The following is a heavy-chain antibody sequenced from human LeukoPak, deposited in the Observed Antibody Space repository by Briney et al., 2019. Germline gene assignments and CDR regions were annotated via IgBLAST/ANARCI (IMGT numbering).Heavy chain of an antibody. Sequence: SVKFSCKASGYTFTSYYMHWVRQAPGQGLEWMGIINPSGGSTSYAQKFQSRVTMTRDTSTSTVYMELSSLRSEDTAVYYCARDILRPSPYYYYGMDVWGQGTTVTVSS. CDR1: GYTFTSYY. D-gene: IGHD5/OR15-5a*01. CDR3: ARDILRPSPYYYYGMDV. J-gene: IGHJ6*02. V-gene: IGHV1-46*01. CDR2: INPSGGST.